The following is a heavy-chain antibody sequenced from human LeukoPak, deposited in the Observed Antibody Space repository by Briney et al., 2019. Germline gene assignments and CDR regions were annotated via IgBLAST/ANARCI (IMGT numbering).Heavy chain of an antibody. CDR1: GFTFSSYA. D-gene: IGHD3-16*02. Sequence: GGSLRLSCAASGFTFSSYAMSWVRQAPGKGLEWVSAISGSGGSTYYADSVKGRFTISRDNSKNTLYLQMNSLRAEDTAVYYCAKGGYDSDYDYVWGSYRTDAFDIWGQGTMVTVPS. V-gene: IGHV3-23*01. CDR3: AKGGYDSDYDYVWGSYRTDAFDI. CDR2: ISGSGGST. J-gene: IGHJ3*02.